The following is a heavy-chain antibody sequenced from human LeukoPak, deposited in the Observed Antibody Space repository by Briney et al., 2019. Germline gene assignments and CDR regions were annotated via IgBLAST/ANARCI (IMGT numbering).Heavy chain of an antibody. CDR3: AKDALAVADLLGY. V-gene: IGHV3-23*01. Sequence: GGSLRLSCAASGFTFSNYAMSWVRQAPGKGLQWVSSIRASGDITSSADSVQGRFTISRDNSKSTLYLQMNSLRAEDTAVYYCAKDALAVADLLGYWGQGTLVTVSS. J-gene: IGHJ4*02. CDR1: GFTFSNYA. CDR2: IRASGDIT. D-gene: IGHD6-19*01.